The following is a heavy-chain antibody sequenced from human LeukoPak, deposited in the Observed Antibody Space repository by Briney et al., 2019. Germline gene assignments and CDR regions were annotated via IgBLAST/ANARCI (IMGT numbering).Heavy chain of an antibody. CDR1: GFTFSTYA. Sequence: GGSLRLSCAASGFTFSTYAMSWVRQAPGKGLEWVSAISGSGGSTYYADSVKGRFTISRDNSKNTLYLQMNSLKTEDTAVYYCTTALYDWNDVNYWGQGTLVTVSS. CDR2: ISGSGGST. V-gene: IGHV3-23*01. J-gene: IGHJ4*02. D-gene: IGHD1-1*01. CDR3: TTALYDWNDVNY.